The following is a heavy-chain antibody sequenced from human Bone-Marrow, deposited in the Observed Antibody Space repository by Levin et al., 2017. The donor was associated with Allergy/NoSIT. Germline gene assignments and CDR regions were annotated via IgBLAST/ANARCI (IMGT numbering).Heavy chain of an antibody. CDR2: ISYSGST. CDR3: ARDSTAAEFDY. J-gene: IGHJ4*02. V-gene: IGHV4-61*01. D-gene: IGHD4-17*01. CDR1: GGSVSSGYFY. Sequence: SQTLSLTCSVSGGSVSSGYFYWSWIRQPPGKGLEWIGFISYSGSTNYNPSLKSRVTISADTSKNQFSLKVNSVTAADTAVYYCARDSTAAEFDYWGQGTLVSVSS.